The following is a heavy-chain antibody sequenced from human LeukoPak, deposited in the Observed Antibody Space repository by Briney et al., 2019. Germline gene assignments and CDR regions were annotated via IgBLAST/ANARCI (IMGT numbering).Heavy chain of an antibody. Sequence: PGGSLRLSCAASGFTFDDYGMSWVRQAPGEGLEWVSGINWNGGSTGYADSVKGRFTISRDNAKNSLYLQMNSLRAEDTALYYCARDRFSGWYSPYLKNYFDYWGQGTLVTVSS. CDR2: INWNGGST. CDR3: ARDRFSGWYSPYLKNYFDY. V-gene: IGHV3-20*04. J-gene: IGHJ4*02. D-gene: IGHD6-19*01. CDR1: GFTFDDYG.